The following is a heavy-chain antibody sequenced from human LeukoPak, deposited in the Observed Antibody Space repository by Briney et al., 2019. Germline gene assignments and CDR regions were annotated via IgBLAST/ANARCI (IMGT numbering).Heavy chain of an antibody. CDR3: ARVRKEWELYYFDY. Sequence: SQTLSLTCTVSGGSISSGDYYWSWIRQPPGKGMEWIGYIYYSGSTYYNPSLKSRVTISVDTSKNQFSLKLSSVVAADTAVYYCARVRKEWELYYFDYWGQGTLVTVSS. V-gene: IGHV4-30-4*01. CDR2: IYYSGST. D-gene: IGHD1-26*01. J-gene: IGHJ4*02. CDR1: GGSISSGDYY.